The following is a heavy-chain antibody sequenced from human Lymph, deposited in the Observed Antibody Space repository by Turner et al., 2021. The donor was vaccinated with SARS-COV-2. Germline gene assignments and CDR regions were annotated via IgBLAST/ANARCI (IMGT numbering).Heavy chain of an antibody. D-gene: IGHD2-21*02. CDR2: IIPMIGIA. V-gene: IGHV1-69*04. CDR3: AAPLTVVTPPDGFDI. Sequence: QVHLVQSGAEVKKPGSSVKVSCKASGGTFSSYAISWVRQAPGQGLEWMGRIIPMIGIASYAQKFQGRVSITADKSTSTGYMELSSLRSEDTAVYYCAAPLTVVTPPDGFDIWGQGTMGTISS. J-gene: IGHJ3*02. CDR1: GGTFSSYA.